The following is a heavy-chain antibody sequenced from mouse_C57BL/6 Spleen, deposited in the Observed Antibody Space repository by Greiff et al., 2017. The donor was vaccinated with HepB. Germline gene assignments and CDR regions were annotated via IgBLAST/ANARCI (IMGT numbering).Heavy chain of an antibody. J-gene: IGHJ2*01. Sequence: EVQLVESGGGLVQPGGSMKLSCAASGFTFSDAWMDWVRQSPEKGLEWVAEIRNKANNHATYYAESVKGRFTISRDDSKSSVYLQMNSLRAEDTGIYYCTRRKPYYFDYWGQGTTLTVSS. CDR1: GFTFSDAW. V-gene: IGHV6-6*01. CDR2: IRNKANNHAT. CDR3: TRRKPYYFDY.